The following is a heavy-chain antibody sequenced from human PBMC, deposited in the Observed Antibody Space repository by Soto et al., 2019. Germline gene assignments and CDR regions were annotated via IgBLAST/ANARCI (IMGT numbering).Heavy chain of an antibody. V-gene: IGHV3-21*01. CDR2: ISSSSSYI. Sequence: GGSLRLSCAASGFTFSSYSMNWVRQSPGKGLEWVSSISSSSSYIYYADSVKGRFTISRDNAKNSLYLQMNSLRAEDTAVYYCARDLIVVVPAAMGDYYYYGMDVWGQGTTVTVSS. J-gene: IGHJ6*02. D-gene: IGHD2-2*01. CDR3: ARDLIVVVPAAMGDYYYYGMDV. CDR1: GFTFSSYS.